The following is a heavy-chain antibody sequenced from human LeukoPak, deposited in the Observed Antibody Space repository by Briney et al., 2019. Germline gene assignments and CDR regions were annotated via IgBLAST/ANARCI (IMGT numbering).Heavy chain of an antibody. J-gene: IGHJ4*02. CDR1: GFTLSSYA. CDR2: ISYDGSNK. V-gene: IGHV3-30*04. Sequence: GRSPRLSCAASGFTLSSYAIHWVRQAPGKGLEWVAVISYDGSNKYYADSVKGRFTISRDNSKNTLYLQMNSLRAEDTAVYYCARGRGGYNYGGFDYWGQGTLVTVSS. CDR3: ARGRGGYNYGGFDY. D-gene: IGHD5-24*01.